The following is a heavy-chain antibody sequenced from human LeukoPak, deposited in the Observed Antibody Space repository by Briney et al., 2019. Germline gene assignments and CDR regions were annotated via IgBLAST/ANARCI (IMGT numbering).Heavy chain of an antibody. CDR2: IYYSGST. V-gene: IGHV4-30-4*01. CDR1: GGSISSGDYY. J-gene: IGHJ5*02. Sequence: SETLSLTCTVSGGSISSGDYYWSWIRQPQGKGLEWIGYIYYSGSTYYNPSLKSRVTIPVDTSKNQFSLKLSSVTAADTAVYYCAGIVVPAAMYHWFDPWGQGTLVTVSS. D-gene: IGHD2-2*01. CDR3: AGIVVPAAMYHWFDP.